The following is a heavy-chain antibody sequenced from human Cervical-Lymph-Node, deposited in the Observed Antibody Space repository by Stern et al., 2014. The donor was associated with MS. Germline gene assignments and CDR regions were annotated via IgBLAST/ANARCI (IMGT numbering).Heavy chain of an antibody. CDR3: AKHACTGAACPFDL. Sequence: QVQLQESCPGLVKPSETLSLTCAVSGDSISSYTHYWAWIRQPPGKGLEWIGSVYYSGATSYNRSLKSPSTISVDTPKNHFSLGPNSVPAADTAVYYCAKHACTGAACPFDLWGQGTLVTVSS. CDR2: VYYSGAT. V-gene: IGHV4-39*01. D-gene: IGHD2-8*02. CDR1: GDSISSYTHY. J-gene: IGHJ4*02.